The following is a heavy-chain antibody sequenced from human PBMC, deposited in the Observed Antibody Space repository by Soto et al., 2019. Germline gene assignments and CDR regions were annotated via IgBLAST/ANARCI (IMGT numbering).Heavy chain of an antibody. J-gene: IGHJ5*02. Sequence: PSETLSLTCTVSGDSIISSDFYCFCVRQPPGNGLEWIGSIFYLGSSYYNPSLKSRVTMSVDTSKNQFSLRLRSVTAADTALYFCARHSLALRKNNWFDPWGQGIMVTVSS. D-gene: IGHD3-3*02. CDR3: ARHSLALRKNNWFDP. V-gene: IGHV4-39*01. CDR1: GDSIISSDFY. CDR2: IFYLGSS.